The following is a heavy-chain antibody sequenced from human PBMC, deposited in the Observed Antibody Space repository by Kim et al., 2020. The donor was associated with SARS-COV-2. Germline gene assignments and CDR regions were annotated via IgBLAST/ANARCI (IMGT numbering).Heavy chain of an antibody. V-gene: IGHV3-23*01. J-gene: IGHJ3*02. Sequence: GGSLRLSCAASGFTFSNYGMSWVRQAPGKGLEWVSCISNNGGNTWKADSVKDRFTISRDNSKNTLYLQMNSLRDEDTAVYYCAKTGQFDIWGPGTMLTV. CDR1: GFTFSNYG. CDR3: AKTGQFDI. CDR2: ISNNGGNT. D-gene: IGHD4-4*01.